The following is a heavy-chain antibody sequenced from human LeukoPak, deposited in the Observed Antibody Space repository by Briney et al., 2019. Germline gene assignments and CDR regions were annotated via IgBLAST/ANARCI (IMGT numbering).Heavy chain of an antibody. CDR1: GFTVSSNY. CDR3: ARVGGRYCSGGSCYNRPFDY. Sequence: GGSLRLSCAASGFTVSSNYMSWVRQAPGKGLEWVSVIYSGGSTYYADSVKGRFTISRDNSKNTLYLQMNSLRAEDTAVYYCARVGGRYCSGGSCYNRPFDYWGQGTLVTVSS. D-gene: IGHD2-15*01. V-gene: IGHV3-53*01. CDR2: IYSGGST. J-gene: IGHJ4*02.